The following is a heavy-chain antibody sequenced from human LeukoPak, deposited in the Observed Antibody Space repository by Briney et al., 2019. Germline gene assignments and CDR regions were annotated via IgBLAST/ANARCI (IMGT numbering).Heavy chain of an antibody. CDR1: GYTFTSYY. D-gene: IGHD3-3*01. J-gene: IGHJ3*02. CDR3: ATMEASDAFDI. CDR2: MNPNSGNT. Sequence: GASVKVSCKASGYTFTSYYMHWVRQATGQGLEWMGWMNPNSGNTGYAQKFQGRVTMTRNTSISTAYMELSSLRSEDTAVYYCATMEASDAFDIWGQGTMVTVSS. V-gene: IGHV1-8*02.